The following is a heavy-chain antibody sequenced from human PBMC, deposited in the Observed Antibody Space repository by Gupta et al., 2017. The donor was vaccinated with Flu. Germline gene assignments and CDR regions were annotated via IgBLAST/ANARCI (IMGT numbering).Heavy chain of an antibody. CDR2: MMISGGNT. CDR3: AKDRGNGYYTGPLDY. V-gene: IGHV3-23*01. Sequence: EVQLLESGGGLVRPGGSLRLSCAASGFIFSNYDMSWVRQAPGKGLEWVAMMISGGNTYLADSVKGRFTISRDNSKNTLYLQMNSLRAEDTAVYYCAKDRGNGYYTGPLDYWGPGTLVTVSS. CDR1: GFIFSNYD. D-gene: IGHD3-3*01. J-gene: IGHJ4*02.